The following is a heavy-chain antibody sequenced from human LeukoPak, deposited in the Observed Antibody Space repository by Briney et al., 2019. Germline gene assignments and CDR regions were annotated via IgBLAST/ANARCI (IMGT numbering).Heavy chain of an antibody. J-gene: IGHJ4*02. V-gene: IGHV3-7*01. CDR2: IKRDGSEQ. CDR1: GGSFSGYY. CDR3: ARDHSENYLEY. Sequence: ETLSLTCAVYGGSFSGYYWCWVRQAPGKGLEWVANIKRDGSEQWYVDSVRGRFIISRDNAKNSVYLQMNSLRADDTAIYYCARDHSENYLEYWGQGTLVTVSS. D-gene: IGHD5-18*01.